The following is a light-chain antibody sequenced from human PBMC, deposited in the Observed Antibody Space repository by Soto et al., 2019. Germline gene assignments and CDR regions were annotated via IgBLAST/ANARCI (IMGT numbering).Light chain of an antibody. CDR1: SSDIGHYDY. CDR3: CSLTTSHTYV. J-gene: IGLJ1*01. Sequence: QSALTQPASVSGSPGQSITISCTGTSSDIGHYDYVSWYQQHPGKAPKLMIYHVTYQPSGVSNRYSGSKSGNSASLTISGLQADDEADYYCCSLTTSHTYVFGSGTKVTVL. V-gene: IGLV2-14*03. CDR2: HVT.